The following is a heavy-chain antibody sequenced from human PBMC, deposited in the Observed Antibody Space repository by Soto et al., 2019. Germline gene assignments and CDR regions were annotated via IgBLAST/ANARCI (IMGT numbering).Heavy chain of an antibody. J-gene: IGHJ6*02. CDR1: GFTFSSYA. CDR3: AKDLWERYGMDV. D-gene: IGHD1-26*01. Sequence: PGGSLRLSCAASGFTFSSYAMSWVRQAPGKGLEWVSIISGSGGTTYYADSVKGRFTISRDNSKKTLYLQMNSLRAEDTAVYYCAKDLWERYGMDVWGQGTTVTSP. CDR2: ISGSGGTT. V-gene: IGHV3-23*01.